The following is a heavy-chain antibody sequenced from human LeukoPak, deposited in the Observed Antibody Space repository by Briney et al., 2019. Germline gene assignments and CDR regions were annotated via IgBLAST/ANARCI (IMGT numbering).Heavy chain of an antibody. CDR1: GGSFSGYY. D-gene: IGHD6-6*01. CDR2: IYYSGST. CDR3: ARGPSSSSPNWFDP. V-gene: IGHV4-59*01. J-gene: IGHJ5*02. Sequence: SETLSLTCAVYGGSFSGYYWSWIRQPPGKGLEWIGYIYYSGSTNYNPSLKSRVTISVDTSKNQFSLKLSSVTAADTAVYYCARGPSSSSPNWFDPWGQGTLVTVSS.